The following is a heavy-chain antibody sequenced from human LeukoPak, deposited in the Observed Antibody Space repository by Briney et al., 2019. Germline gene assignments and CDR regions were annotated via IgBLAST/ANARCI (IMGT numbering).Heavy chain of an antibody. D-gene: IGHD6-13*01. J-gene: IGHJ5*02. CDR2: INHSGST. CDR1: GGSFSGYY. CDR3: ARGLLIAAGNWFDP. Sequence: MASETLSLTCAAYGGSFSGYYWSWIRQPPGKGLEWIGEINHSGSTNYNPSLKSRVTISVDTSKNQFSLKLSSVTAADTAVYYCARGLLIAAGNWFDPWGQGTLVTVSS. V-gene: IGHV4-34*01.